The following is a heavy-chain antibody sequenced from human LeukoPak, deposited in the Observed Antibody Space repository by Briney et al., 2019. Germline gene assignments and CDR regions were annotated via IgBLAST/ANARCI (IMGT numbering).Heavy chain of an antibody. V-gene: IGHV3-7*01. CDR1: GCTFSSYW. CDR2: IKQDGNEK. CDR3: ARELLGHGYNSGDFDY. D-gene: IGHD5-24*01. Sequence: GGSLRLSCAASGCTFSSYWMNWVRQAPGKGLEWVANIKQDGNEKYYVDSVKGRFTISRDNAKNSLYLQMNSLRAEDTAVYYCARELLGHGYNSGDFDYWGQGTLVTVSS. J-gene: IGHJ4*02.